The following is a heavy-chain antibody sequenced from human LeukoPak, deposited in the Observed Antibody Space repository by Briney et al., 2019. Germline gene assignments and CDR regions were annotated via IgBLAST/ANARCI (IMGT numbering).Heavy chain of an antibody. Sequence: GGSLRLSCAASGFTFSSYGIHWVRQAPGKGLEWVAVIWYDGSNKYYADSVKGRFTISRDNSKTTLYLQMNSLRAEDTAVYYCGRGYYGDYGYGMDVWGQGTTVTVSS. CDR1: GFTFSSYG. V-gene: IGHV3-33*01. CDR2: IWYDGSNK. CDR3: GRGYYGDYGYGMDV. D-gene: IGHD4-17*01. J-gene: IGHJ6*02.